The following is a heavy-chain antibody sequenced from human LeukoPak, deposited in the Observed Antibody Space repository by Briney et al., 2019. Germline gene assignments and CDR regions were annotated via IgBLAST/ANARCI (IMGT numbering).Heavy chain of an antibody. CDR2: MYSGGST. CDR3: GIFRAY. CDR1: GFTVSSNY. Sequence: PGGSLRLSCAASGFTVSSNYMTWVRQAPGKGLEWVSVMYSGGSTYYADSVKGRFTISRDNSKNTLYLQMNSLRAEDTAVYYCGIFRAYWGQGTLVTVSS. J-gene: IGHJ4*02. V-gene: IGHV3-66*01.